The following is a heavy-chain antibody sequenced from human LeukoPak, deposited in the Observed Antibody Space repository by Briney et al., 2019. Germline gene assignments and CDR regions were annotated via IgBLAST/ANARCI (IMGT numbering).Heavy chain of an antibody. D-gene: IGHD1-14*01. CDR3: ARHVNFLEPVFED. CDR1: GVTSTNYW. V-gene: IGHV5-51*01. J-gene: IGHJ4*02. CDR2: VYLRDSDT. Sequence: GESLKISCKVSGVTSTNYWIAWVRQMPGRGLEWMGIVYLRDSDTKDNPSFQGLVTLSADKSINTAYLHRSRLQASATAMYFCARHVNFLEPVFEDWGQGTLVTVSS.